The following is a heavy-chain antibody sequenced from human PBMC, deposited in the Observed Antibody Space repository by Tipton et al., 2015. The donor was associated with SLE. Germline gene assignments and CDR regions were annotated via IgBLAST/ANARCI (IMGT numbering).Heavy chain of an antibody. D-gene: IGHD3-10*01. V-gene: IGHV4-34*09. CDR1: GGSFGDDY. J-gene: IGHJ3*01. CDR3: ARDGTFRITRARGAFDV. Sequence: TLSLTCAVYGGSFGDDYWSWIRQPPGKGLEWIGEINHSGGTNDNPSLKSRVTISVDTSKNQFSLKLNSVTAADTAIYYCARDGTFRITRARGAFDVWGHGTMVTVSS. CDR2: INHSGGT.